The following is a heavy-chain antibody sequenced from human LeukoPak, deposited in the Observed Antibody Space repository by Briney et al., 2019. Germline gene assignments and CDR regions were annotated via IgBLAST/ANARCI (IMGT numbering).Heavy chain of an antibody. D-gene: IGHD5-12*01. J-gene: IGHJ6*03. Sequence: ASVKVSCKTSGYTFTGYFMHWVRQAPGQGLEWMGWINPNSGGTNYAQKFQGRVTMTRDTSISTAYMDLSRLRSDDTAVYYCARGWLPVYYYYMDVWGKGTTVTISS. CDR2: INPNSGGT. V-gene: IGHV1-2*02. CDR3: ARGWLPVYYYYMDV. CDR1: GYTFTGYF.